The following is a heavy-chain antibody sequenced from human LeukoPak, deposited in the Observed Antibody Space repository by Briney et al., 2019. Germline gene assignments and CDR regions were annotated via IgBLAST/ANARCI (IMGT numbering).Heavy chain of an antibody. V-gene: IGHV3-11*04. Sequence: AGGSLRLSCAASGFTFSDYYMSWIRQAPGKGMEWVSYISSSGTTIYYADSVKGRFTISRDNAKNSLYLQMNSLRAEDTAVYYCARADWDTAMIDYWGQGTLVTVSS. CDR1: GFTFSDYY. J-gene: IGHJ4*02. D-gene: IGHD5-18*01. CDR2: ISSSGTTI. CDR3: ARADWDTAMIDY.